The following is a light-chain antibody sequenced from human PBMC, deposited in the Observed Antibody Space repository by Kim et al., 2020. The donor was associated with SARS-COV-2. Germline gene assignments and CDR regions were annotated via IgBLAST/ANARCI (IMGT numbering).Light chain of an antibody. CDR3: QTWDSTTEV. Sequence: VSPGQTASITCSGDKMGDKYVSWYKQKPGQSPVLVIYQDNKRPSGIPERFSGSNSGNTATLTISGTQAMDEADYYCQTWDSTTEVFGTGTKVTVL. V-gene: IGLV3-1*01. CDR2: QDN. CDR1: KMGDKY. J-gene: IGLJ1*01.